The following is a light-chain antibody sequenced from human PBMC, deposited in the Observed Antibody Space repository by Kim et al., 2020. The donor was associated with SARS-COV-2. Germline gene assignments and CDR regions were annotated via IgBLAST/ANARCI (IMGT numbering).Light chain of an antibody. CDR2: VEGSGSY. CDR3: ETSDTNTRV. Sequence: SSVNLTCTLSSGHSNNIIAWHQQQPGKAPRYLMKVEGSGSYNKGSGVPDRFSGSSSGADRYLTISNLQSEDEADYYCETSDTNTRVFGGGTQLTVL. V-gene: IGLV4-60*03. J-gene: IGLJ3*02. CDR1: SGHSNNI.